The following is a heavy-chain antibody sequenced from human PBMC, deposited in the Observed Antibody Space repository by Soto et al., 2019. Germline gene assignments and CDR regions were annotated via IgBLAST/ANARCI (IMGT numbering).Heavy chain of an antibody. Sequence: QVQLVQSGAEVKKPGASVKVSCKASGYTFTSYDINWVRQATGQGLEWMGWMNPNSGNTGYAQKFQGRVTMTRNTSXNTAYMELSSLRSEDTAVYYCARGREFTMVRGVFNYWGQGTLVTVSS. CDR1: GYTFTSYD. V-gene: IGHV1-8*01. J-gene: IGHJ4*02. D-gene: IGHD3-10*01. CDR2: MNPNSGNT. CDR3: ARGREFTMVRGVFNY.